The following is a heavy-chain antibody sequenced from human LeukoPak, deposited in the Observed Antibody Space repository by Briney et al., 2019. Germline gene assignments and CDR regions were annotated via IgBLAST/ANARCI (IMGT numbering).Heavy chain of an antibody. CDR2: ISYDGSDK. D-gene: IGHD6-13*01. CDR1: GFTFSRYA. Sequence: GGSQRLSCAASGFTFSRYAMHWVRQTPGKGLEWVAVISYDGSDKFYADSVKGRFTISRDNSKNTLYLQMNSLRTEDTAVYYCARDREAYSSSFYEYYFDYWGQGTLVIVSS. CDR3: ARDREAYSSSFYEYYFDY. J-gene: IGHJ4*02. V-gene: IGHV3-30-3*01.